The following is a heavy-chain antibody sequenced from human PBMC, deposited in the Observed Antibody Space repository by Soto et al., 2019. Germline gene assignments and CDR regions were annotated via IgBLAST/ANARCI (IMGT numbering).Heavy chain of an antibody. CDR1: GYSFTGYS. CDR2: INPKNGAT. CDR3: ARDQYSGYVPGGYYYYYYYMDV. Sequence: ASVKVSCKASGYSFTGYSMHWVRQAPGQGLEWMGWINPKNGATNYARKFQGWVTMIRDTSISTVYMELRNLKSDDTAVYYCARDQYSGYVPGGYYYYYYYMDVWGKGTTVTVSS. J-gene: IGHJ6*03. D-gene: IGHD5-12*01. V-gene: IGHV1-2*04.